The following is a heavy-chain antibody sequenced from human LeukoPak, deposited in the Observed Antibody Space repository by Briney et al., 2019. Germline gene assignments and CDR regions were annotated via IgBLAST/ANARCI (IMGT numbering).Heavy chain of an antibody. V-gene: IGHV1-69*06. CDR2: IIPIFGTA. J-gene: IGHJ6*04. CDR3: ASRLLTMVRGAANYYCYGMDV. CDR1: GGTFSSYA. Sequence: SVKVSCKASGGTFSSYAISWVRQAPGQGLEWMGGIIPIFGTADYAQKFQGRVTITADKSTSTACMELSSLRSEDTAVYYCASRLLTMVRGAANYYCYGMDVWGKGTTVTVSS. D-gene: IGHD3-10*01.